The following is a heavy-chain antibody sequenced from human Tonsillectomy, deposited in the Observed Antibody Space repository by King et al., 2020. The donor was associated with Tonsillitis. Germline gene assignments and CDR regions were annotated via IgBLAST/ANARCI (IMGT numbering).Heavy chain of an antibody. CDR1: GFTFSSYG. J-gene: IGHJ4*02. D-gene: IGHD5-24*01. CDR2: ISYDGSNK. V-gene: IGHV3-30*18. CDR3: AKDRDGFDY. Sequence: VQLVESGGGVVQPGRSLRLSCAASGFTFSSYGMHWVRQAPGKGLEWVAVISYDGSNKYYVDSVKGRFTISRDDSKNTLSLQMNSLRTEDTAVYYCAKDRDGFDYWGQGTLVTVSS.